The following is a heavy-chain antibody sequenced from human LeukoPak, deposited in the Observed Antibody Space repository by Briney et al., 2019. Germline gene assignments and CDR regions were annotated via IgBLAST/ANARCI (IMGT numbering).Heavy chain of an antibody. V-gene: IGHV3-64D*09. J-gene: IGHJ4*02. CDR2: ISSSGDST. CDR3: VKAGMAVAGTAPLAY. Sequence: GESLRLSCSASGVSFSSYARHWFRQALGKGLEYGSGISSSGDSTYYTESVNGRFTMSSDYSKYTVCLQFCSFRTDAAALYYFVKAGMAVAGTAPLAYWGQGTVVTVSS. CDR1: GVSFSSYA. D-gene: IGHD6-19*01.